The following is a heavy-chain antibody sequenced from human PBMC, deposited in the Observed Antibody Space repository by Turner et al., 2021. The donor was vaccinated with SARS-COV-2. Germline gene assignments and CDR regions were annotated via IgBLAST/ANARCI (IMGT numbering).Heavy chain of an antibody. Sequence: QVQLVESGGGVVQPGRSLRLSGAASGFTFSSYGMHWVRQAPGKGLEWVAVISYDGSNKYYADSVKGRFTISRNNSQNTLNLQMNSLRAEDTAVYYCAKDGAPFLLYFGEPTFYFDYWGQGTLLTVSS. CDR1: GFTFSSYG. D-gene: IGHD3-10*01. V-gene: IGHV3-30*18. J-gene: IGHJ4*02. CDR3: AKDGAPFLLYFGEPTFYFDY. CDR2: ISYDGSNK.